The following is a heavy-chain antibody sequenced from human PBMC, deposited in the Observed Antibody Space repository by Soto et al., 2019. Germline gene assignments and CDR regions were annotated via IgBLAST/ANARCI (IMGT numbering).Heavy chain of an antibody. V-gene: IGHV3-23*01. CDR3: AKSPPRALSVATWSHYYYYYYMDV. CDR2: ISGSGGST. Sequence: GGSLRLSCAASGFTFSSYAMSWVRQAPGKGLEWVSAISGSGGSTYYADSVKGRFTISRDNSKNTLYLQMNSLRAEDTAVYYCAKSPPRALSVATWSHYYYYYYMDVWGKGTTVTVSS. CDR1: GFTFSSYA. D-gene: IGHD5-12*01. J-gene: IGHJ6*03.